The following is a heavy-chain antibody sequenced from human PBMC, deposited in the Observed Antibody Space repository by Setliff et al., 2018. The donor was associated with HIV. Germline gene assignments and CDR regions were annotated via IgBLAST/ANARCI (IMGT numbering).Heavy chain of an antibody. J-gene: IGHJ6*02. CDR3: ARVRSSELRGGYYYYYGMDV. D-gene: IGHD1-26*01. CDR1: GYSISSGYY. Sequence: SETLSLTCTVTGYSISSGYYWAWIRQPPGKGLEWIGYSYHAGNTYYNPSLKSPVTISVDTSKNQISLRLNSLTAADTAVYYCARVRSSELRGGYYYYYGMDVWGQGTTVTVSS. CDR2: SYHAGNT. V-gene: IGHV4-38-2*02.